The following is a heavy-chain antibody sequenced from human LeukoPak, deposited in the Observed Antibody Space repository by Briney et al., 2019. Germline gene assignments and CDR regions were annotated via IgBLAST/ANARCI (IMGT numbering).Heavy chain of an antibody. Sequence: EASAKVSWKASGYTVTGNHLHWVRPAPGQGLEWMGWINPNNGGTSFAQNFQGRVTLTRDTSISTAYMELSTLRSDATAVYYCPRGAGPKAFDVWGQGTMVTVST. CDR1: GYTVTGNH. CDR2: INPNNGGT. D-gene: IGHD1-14*01. CDR3: PRGAGPKAFDV. J-gene: IGHJ3*01. V-gene: IGHV1-2*02.